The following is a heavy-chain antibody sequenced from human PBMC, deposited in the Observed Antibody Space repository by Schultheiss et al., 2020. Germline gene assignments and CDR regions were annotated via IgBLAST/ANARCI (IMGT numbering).Heavy chain of an antibody. CDR2: IYTSGST. J-gene: IGHJ4*02. Sequence: SQTLSLTCTVSGGSISSYYWSWIRQPAGKGLEWIGRIYTSGSTNYNPSLKSRVTMSVDTSKNQFSLKLSSVTAADTAVYYCASLDYSSSWYFFDYWGQGTLVTVSS. CDR3: ASLDYSSSWYFFDY. CDR1: GGSISSYY. V-gene: IGHV4-4*07. D-gene: IGHD6-13*01.